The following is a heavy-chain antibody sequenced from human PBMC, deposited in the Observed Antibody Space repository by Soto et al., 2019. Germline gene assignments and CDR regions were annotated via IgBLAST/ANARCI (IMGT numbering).Heavy chain of an antibody. CDR3: ARGASSHYDFWSGPWGDYYMDA. Sequence: ASVKVSCKASGYTFTTYYMHWVRQATGQGLEWMGWMNPNSGNTGYAQKFQGRVTMTRNTSISTAYMELSSLRSEDTAVYYCARGASSHYDFWSGPWGDYYMDAWGKATTVTVSS. D-gene: IGHD3-3*01. CDR1: GYTFTTYY. V-gene: IGHV1-8*02. CDR2: MNPNSGNT. J-gene: IGHJ6*03.